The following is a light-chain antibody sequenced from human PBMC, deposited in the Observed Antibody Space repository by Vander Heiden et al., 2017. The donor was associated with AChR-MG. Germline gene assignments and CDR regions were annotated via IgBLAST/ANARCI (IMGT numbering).Light chain of an antibody. Sequence: QSVLTQSPSVSGAPGQRVTISCTGSSSNIGAGYDVHWYQQLPGTVPKPLIYGNTNRPSGVPDRFSGSKSGTSASLAITGLQAEDEADYYCQSYDNSLSGYVFGTGTKVTVL. CDR3: QSYDNSLSGYV. CDR1: SSNIGAGYD. V-gene: IGLV1-40*01. J-gene: IGLJ1*01. CDR2: GNT.